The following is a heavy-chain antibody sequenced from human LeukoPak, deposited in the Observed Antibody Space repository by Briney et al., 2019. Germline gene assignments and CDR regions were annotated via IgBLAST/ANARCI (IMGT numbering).Heavy chain of an antibody. CDR2: IWYDGSNK. CDR1: GFTFSSYG. J-gene: IGHJ3*02. V-gene: IGHV3-33*01. Sequence: PGGSLRLSCAASGFTFSSYGMHWVRQAPGKGLEWVAVIWYDGSNKYYADSVKGRFTISRDNAKSSLSLQMNSLRAEDTAVYYCARRAAAGHLDGFDIWGQGTLITVSS. D-gene: IGHD6-13*01. CDR3: ARRAAAGHLDGFDI.